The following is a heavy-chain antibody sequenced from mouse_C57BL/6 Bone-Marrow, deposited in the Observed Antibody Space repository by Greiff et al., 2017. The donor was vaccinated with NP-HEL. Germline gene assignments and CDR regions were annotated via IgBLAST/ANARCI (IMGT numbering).Heavy chain of an antibody. V-gene: IGHV1-64*01. CDR3: ATTYDDDGYDLNY. Sequence: VQLQQSGAELVKPGASVKLSCKASGYTFTSYWMHWVKQRPGQGLEWIGMIHPNSGSTNYNEKFKSKATLTVDKSSSTAYMQLSSLTSEDSAVYYCATTYDDDGYDLNYWGQGTTLTVSS. CDR2: IHPNSGST. CDR1: GYTFTSYW. J-gene: IGHJ2*01. D-gene: IGHD2-4*01.